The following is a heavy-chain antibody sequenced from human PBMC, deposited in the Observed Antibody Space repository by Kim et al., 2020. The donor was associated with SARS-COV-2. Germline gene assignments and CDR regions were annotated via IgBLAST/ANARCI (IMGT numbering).Heavy chain of an antibody. D-gene: IGHD3-22*01. Sequence: SETLSLTCTVSGGSISSSRYYWGWFRQPPGKGLEWIGNMYYNGTTYYNPSLKSRVTMSVDTSKNQFSLKLTSVTAADTALYYCARKLYYYDTNGYYGLFDPWGQGTLAT. V-gene: IGHV4-39*01. CDR3: ARKLYYYDTNGYYGLFDP. CDR2: MYYNGTT. J-gene: IGHJ5*02. CDR1: GGSISSSRYY.